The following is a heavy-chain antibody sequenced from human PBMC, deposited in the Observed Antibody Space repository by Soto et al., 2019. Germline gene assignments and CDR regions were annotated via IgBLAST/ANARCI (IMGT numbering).Heavy chain of an antibody. CDR2: IIPIFGTA. D-gene: IGHD3-10*01. J-gene: IGHJ6*02. V-gene: IGHV1-69*13. CDR3: ARLDGSGSYYPRGMDV. CDR1: GGTFSSYA. Sequence: ASVKVSCKASGGTFSSYAISWVRQAPGQGLEWMGGIIPIFGTANYAQKFQGRVTITADESTSTAYMELSSLRSEDTAVYYCARLDGSGSYYPRGMDVWGQGTTVTVSS.